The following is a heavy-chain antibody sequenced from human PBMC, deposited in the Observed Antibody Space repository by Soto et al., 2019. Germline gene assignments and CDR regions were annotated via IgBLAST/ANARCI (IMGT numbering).Heavy chain of an antibody. Sequence: QVQLVQSGAEVRQPASSVKVSCKTSGATFSSYAITWVRQAPGQGLEWMGGIVPTVDTTTYAQRFQGRVTINADKFTNTGYMELSSLRSDDTAVYYCVSVVAIPGYPDNWGQGTLVTVSS. V-gene: IGHV1-69*14. D-gene: IGHD5-12*01. CDR2: IVPTVDTT. CDR3: VSVVAIPGYPDN. J-gene: IGHJ4*02. CDR1: GATFSSYA.